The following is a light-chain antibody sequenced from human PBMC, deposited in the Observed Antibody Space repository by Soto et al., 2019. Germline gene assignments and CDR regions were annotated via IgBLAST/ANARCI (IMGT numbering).Light chain of an antibody. Sequence: IQIAQSPFTLSGSVGDRVTITFRASQTISSWLAWYQQKPGKAPKLLIYKASTLKSGVPSRFSGSGSGTEFTLTISSLQPEDFATYYCLQHNSYPVTFGQGTKVDIK. CDR1: QTISSW. CDR3: LQHNSYPVT. CDR2: KAS. V-gene: IGKV1-5*03. J-gene: IGKJ1*01.